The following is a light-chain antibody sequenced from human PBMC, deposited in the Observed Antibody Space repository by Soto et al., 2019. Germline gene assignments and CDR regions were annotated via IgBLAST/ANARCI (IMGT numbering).Light chain of an antibody. CDR1: QSISSY. CDR3: QQSYNPPLT. Sequence: DIQMTQSPSSLSASVGDRVTITCRASQSISSYLNWYQQKPGKAPKLLIYAASSLQSGVSSRFSGSGSGTDFTLTISSLQPEDFATYYCQQSYNPPLTFGGGTKVEIK. CDR2: AAS. V-gene: IGKV1-39*01. J-gene: IGKJ4*01.